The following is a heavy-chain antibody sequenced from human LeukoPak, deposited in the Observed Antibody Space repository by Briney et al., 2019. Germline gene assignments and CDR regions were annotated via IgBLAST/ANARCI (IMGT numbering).Heavy chain of an antibody. CDR1: GGSISNYY. D-gene: IGHD1-26*01. Sequence: SETLSLTCTISGGSISNYYWNWIRQSPGKGLELIGYIYYIGSTNYNPSLKSRVTISLDTSNNQFSLKLTSVTAAETAVYYCARGATPYYYFDSWGQGTLVTVSS. CDR3: ARGATPYYYFDS. CDR2: IYYIGST. J-gene: IGHJ4*02. V-gene: IGHV4-59*01.